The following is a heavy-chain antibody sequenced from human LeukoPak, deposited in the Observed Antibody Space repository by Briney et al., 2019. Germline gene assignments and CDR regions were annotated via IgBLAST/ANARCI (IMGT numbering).Heavy chain of an antibody. D-gene: IGHD5-18*01. Sequence: PGGSLRLSCAPSGFTFSSHAMNWVRQAPGKGLEWVSYIGSGGSPIYYADSVRGRFSISRDNAKNSLYLQMSSLRAEDTAVYYCARVRYNSGYIFDYWGQEPWSPSPQ. CDR1: GFTFSSHA. CDR2: IGSGGSPI. CDR3: ARVRYNSGYIFDY. V-gene: IGHV3-48*04. J-gene: IGHJ4*01.